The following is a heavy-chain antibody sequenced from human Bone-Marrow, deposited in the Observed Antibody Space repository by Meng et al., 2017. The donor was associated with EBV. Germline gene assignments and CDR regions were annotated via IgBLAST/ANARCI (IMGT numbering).Heavy chain of an antibody. CDR2: IYYSGST. V-gene: IGHV4-39*01. D-gene: IGHD3-22*01. CDR1: GGSISSSSDY. J-gene: IGHJ4*02. Sequence: PLQHAGQGLVKTSDTLALACSVSGGSISSSSDYGGWIRQPPGKGLEWIGSIYYSGSTYYNPSLKSRVTISVDTSKNQFSLKLSSVTAADTAVYYCARLTYYYDSSGYSVDYFDYWGQGTLVTVSS. CDR3: ARLTYYYDSSGYSVDYFDY.